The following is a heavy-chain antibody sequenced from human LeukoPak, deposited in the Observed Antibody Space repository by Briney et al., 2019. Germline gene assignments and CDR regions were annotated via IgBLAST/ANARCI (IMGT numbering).Heavy chain of an antibody. CDR2: IYPGDSDT. Sequence: GESLKISCKGSGYSFTSYWIGWVRQMPGKGLEWMGIIYPGDSDTSYSPSFQGQVTISADKSISTAYLQWTSLKASDTAMYYCARTSGSYRTHFDYWGQGTLVTVSS. CDR3: ARTSGSYRTHFDY. CDR1: GYSFTSYW. J-gene: IGHJ4*02. D-gene: IGHD1-26*01. V-gene: IGHV5-51*01.